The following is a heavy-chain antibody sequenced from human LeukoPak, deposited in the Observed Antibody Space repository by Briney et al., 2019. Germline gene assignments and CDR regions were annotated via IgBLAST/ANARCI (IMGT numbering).Heavy chain of an antibody. CDR3: ARDKSANYYYYAMDV. Sequence: PGGSLRLSCAASGFTVSSNYMSWVRQAPGKGLEWVSVIYIGGSTYYADSVKGRFTISRDISKNTLYFQMNSLRAEDTAVYYCARDKSANYYYYAMDVWGQGTTVTVSS. CDR1: GFTVSSNY. CDR2: IYIGGST. J-gene: IGHJ6*02. D-gene: IGHD6-13*01. V-gene: IGHV3-66*01.